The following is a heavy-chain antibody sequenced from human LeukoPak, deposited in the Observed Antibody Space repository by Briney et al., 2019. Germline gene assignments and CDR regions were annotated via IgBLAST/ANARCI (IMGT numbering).Heavy chain of an antibody. V-gene: IGHV4-59*01. D-gene: IGHD3-10*01. CDR2: IYYSGST. CDR3: ARDAIAYYGSAHRFDP. CDR1: GGSISSYY. Sequence: PSETLSLTCTVSGGSISSYYWSWIRQPPGKGLEWIGYIYYSGSTNYNPSLKSRVTISVDTSKNQFSLKLSSVTAADTAVYYCARDAIAYYGSAHRFDPWGQGTLVTVSS. J-gene: IGHJ5*02.